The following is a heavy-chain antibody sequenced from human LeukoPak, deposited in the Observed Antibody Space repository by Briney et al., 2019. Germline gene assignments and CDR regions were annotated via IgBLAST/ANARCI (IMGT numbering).Heavy chain of an antibody. CDR3: TRGYSPPSSGFDY. D-gene: IGHD6-19*01. V-gene: IGHV4-59*08. CDR1: GGTVRSNC. CDR2: ISYSGST. J-gene: IGHJ4*02. Sequence: SETLSLACTVSGGTVRSNCRNWIRQPPGKGLEWIGHISYSGSTNYNPSLKSRVTISTDTSKNQFSQNLSSVTASDAAVYYCTRGYSPPSSGFDYWGQGTLVTVSS.